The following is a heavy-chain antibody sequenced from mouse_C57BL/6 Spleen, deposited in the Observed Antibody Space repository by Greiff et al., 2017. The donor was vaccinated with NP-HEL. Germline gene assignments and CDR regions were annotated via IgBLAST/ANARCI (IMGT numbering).Heavy chain of an antibody. CDR3: ARTLIITTVWYFDV. CDR1: GYTFTSYW. V-gene: IGHV1-64*01. CDR2: IHPNSGST. J-gene: IGHJ1*03. D-gene: IGHD1-1*01. Sequence: QVHVKQPGAELVKPGASVKLSCKASGYTFTSYWMHWVKQRPGQGLEWIGMIHPNSGSTNYNEKFKSKATLTVDKSSSTAYMQLSSLTSEDSAVYYCARTLIITTVWYFDVWGTGTTVTVSS.